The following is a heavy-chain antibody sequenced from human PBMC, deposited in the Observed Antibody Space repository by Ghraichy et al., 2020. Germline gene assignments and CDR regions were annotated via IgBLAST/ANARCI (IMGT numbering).Heavy chain of an antibody. CDR2: IYYSGST. J-gene: IGHJ5*02. CDR3: ARGRIVVVVAATRFWFAP. Sequence: SETLSLTCTVSGGSISSSSYYWGWIRQPPGKGLEWIGSIYYSGSTYYNPSLKSRVTISVDTSKNQFSLKLSSVTAADTAVYYCARGRIVVVVAATRFWFAPCGPGILVIFSP. CDR1: GGSISSSSYY. D-gene: IGHD2-15*01. V-gene: IGHV4-39*01.